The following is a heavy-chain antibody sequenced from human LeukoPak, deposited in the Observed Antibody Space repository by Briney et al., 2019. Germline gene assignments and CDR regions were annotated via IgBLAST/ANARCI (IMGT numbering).Heavy chain of an antibody. J-gene: IGHJ4*02. D-gene: IGHD2-2*01. Sequence: GASVKVSCKASGYTFTSYAISWVRQAPGQGLEWMGGIIPIFGTANYAQKFQGRVTITADESTSTAYMELSSLRSEDTAVYYCARCPAEYQLLPFDYWGQGTLVTVSS. CDR3: ARCPAEYQLLPFDY. CDR1: GYTFTSYA. V-gene: IGHV1-69*13. CDR2: IIPIFGTA.